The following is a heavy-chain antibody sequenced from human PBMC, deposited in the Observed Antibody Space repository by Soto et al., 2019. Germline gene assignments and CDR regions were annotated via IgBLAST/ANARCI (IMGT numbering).Heavy chain of an antibody. CDR3: AREPSGSGYYMAV. D-gene: IGHD1-26*01. Sequence: EVQLVESGGGLVKPGGSLRLSCAPSGFTFSSYSMNWVRQAPGKGLEWVSCISRSSAYIFYADSVKGRFTIYRDNAKNSLYLQMNSLRAEDTAVYYCAREPSGSGYYMAVWGKGTTVTVSS. V-gene: IGHV3-21*01. CDR2: ISRSSAYI. CDR1: GFTFSSYS. J-gene: IGHJ6*03.